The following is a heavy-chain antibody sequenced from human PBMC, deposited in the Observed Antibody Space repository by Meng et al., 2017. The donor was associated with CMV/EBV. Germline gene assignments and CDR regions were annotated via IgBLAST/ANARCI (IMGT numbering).Heavy chain of an antibody. CDR3: ARVTSRVAGAFDY. D-gene: IGHD1-14*01. CDR1: GGSISSGDYY. Sequence: QVQLQESGPGLVKPSQTLSLTCTVAGGSISSGDYYWSWIRQPPGKGLEWIGYIYYSGSTYYNPSLKSRVTISVDTSKNQFSLKLSSVTAADTAVYYCARVTSRVAGAFDYWGQGTLVTVSS. J-gene: IGHJ4*02. V-gene: IGHV4-30-4*08. CDR2: IYYSGST.